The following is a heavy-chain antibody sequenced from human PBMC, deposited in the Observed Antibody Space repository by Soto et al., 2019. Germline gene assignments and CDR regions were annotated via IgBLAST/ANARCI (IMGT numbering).Heavy chain of an antibody. CDR3: ARAIGWFGELLGGYYFDY. Sequence: QLQLQESGSGLVKPSQTLSLTCAVSGGSISSGGYSWSWIRQPPGKGLEWIGYIYHSGSTYYNPSLKGRVTTSVDRSKNQFSLKLSCVTAADTAVYYCARAIGWFGELLGGYYFDYWGQGTLVTVSS. CDR2: IYHSGST. J-gene: IGHJ4*02. D-gene: IGHD3-10*01. V-gene: IGHV4-30-2*01. CDR1: GGSISSGGYS.